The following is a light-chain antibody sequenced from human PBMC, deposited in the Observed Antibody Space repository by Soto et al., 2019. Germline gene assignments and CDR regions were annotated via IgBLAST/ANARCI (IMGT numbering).Light chain of an antibody. Sequence: QSVLTQPPSAPGSPGQSVTISCTGTSSDVGGYNYVSWFQQHPGKAPKLMIYEVSKRPSGVPDRFSGSKSGNTASLTVSGLQAEDEADYYCSSYAGSNNLGVVFGGGTKLTVL. V-gene: IGLV2-8*01. CDR2: EVS. CDR1: SSDVGGYNY. J-gene: IGLJ2*01. CDR3: SSYAGSNNLGVV.